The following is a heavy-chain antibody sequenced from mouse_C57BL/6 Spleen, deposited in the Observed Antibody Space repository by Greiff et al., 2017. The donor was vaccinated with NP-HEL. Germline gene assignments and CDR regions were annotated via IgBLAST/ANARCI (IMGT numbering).Heavy chain of an antibody. CDR2: ISYDGSN. J-gene: IGHJ2*01. Sequence: VQLQQSGPGLVKPSQSLSLTCSVTGYSITSGSYWHWIRPFPGNTLAWLGYISYDGSNNYNPSLKNRISITRDTSNNQFFLKLNSVTTEDTATYYCARDGEDYGSKLDYWGQGTTLTVSS. CDR3: ARDGEDYGSKLDY. CDR1: GYSITSGSY. D-gene: IGHD1-1*01. V-gene: IGHV3-6*01.